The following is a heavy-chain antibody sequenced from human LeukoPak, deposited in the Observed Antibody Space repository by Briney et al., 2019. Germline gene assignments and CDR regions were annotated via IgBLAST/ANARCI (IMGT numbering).Heavy chain of an antibody. D-gene: IGHD3-10*01. V-gene: IGHV3-21*01. CDR2: ISAGNYV. CDR1: GFTVSSNE. J-gene: IGHJ6*03. Sequence: GGSLRLSCAASGFTVSSNEMSWVRQAPGKGLEWVSSISAGNYVYYADAVEGRFTISRDNSKNTLYLQMNGLRPEDTAKYYRASLVLLWLGESELAAGHVDKDVWGKGTTVTVSS. CDR3: ASLVLLWLGESELAAGHVDKDV.